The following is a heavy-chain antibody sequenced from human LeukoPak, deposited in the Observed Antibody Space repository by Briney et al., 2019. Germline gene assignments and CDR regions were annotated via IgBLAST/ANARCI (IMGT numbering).Heavy chain of an antibody. Sequence: PGGSLRLSCAASGFTFSSYAMHWVRQAPGKGLEWVAVISYDGSNKCYADSVKGRFTISRDNSKNTLYLQMNSLRAEDTAVYYCARVQEEWELLGLFDYWGQGTLVTVSS. V-gene: IGHV3-30*04. D-gene: IGHD1-26*01. CDR2: ISYDGSNK. CDR1: GFTFSSYA. CDR3: ARVQEEWELLGLFDY. J-gene: IGHJ4*02.